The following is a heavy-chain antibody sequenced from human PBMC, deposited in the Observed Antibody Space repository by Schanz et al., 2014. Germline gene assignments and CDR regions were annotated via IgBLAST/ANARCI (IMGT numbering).Heavy chain of an antibody. D-gene: IGHD5-18*01. CDR3: ARDQSPDTNSADVRYFDY. CDR1: GYTFTSYG. J-gene: IGHJ4*02. V-gene: IGHV1-18*01. Sequence: QVQLVQSGAEVKKPGASVKVSCKASGYTFTSYGISWVRQAPGQGLEWMGWISPYNGNTNYAQKLQGRVTMTADTSTSTAYMDLRSLRSDDTAVYYCARDQSPDTNSADVRYFDYWGQGSLVNVSS. CDR2: ISPYNGNT.